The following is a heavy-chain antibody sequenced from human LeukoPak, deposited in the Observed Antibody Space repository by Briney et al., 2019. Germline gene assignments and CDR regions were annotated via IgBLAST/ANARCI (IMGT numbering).Heavy chain of an antibody. D-gene: IGHD3-10*01. CDR1: GFTFSSHW. CDR2: IKQDGSEK. Sequence: PGGSLRLSCAASGFTFSSHWMSWVRQAPGKGLEWVANIKQDGSEKYYVDSVKGRFTISRDNAKNSLYLQMNSLRAEDTAVYYCARVNVLLWFGAFDIWGQGTMVTVSS. CDR3: ARVNVLLWFGAFDI. J-gene: IGHJ3*02. V-gene: IGHV3-7*01.